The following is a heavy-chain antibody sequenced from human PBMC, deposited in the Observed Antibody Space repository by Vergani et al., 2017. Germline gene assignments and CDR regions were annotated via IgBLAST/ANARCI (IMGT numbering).Heavy chain of an antibody. CDR2: IYHTGTT. J-gene: IGHJ6*03. V-gene: IGHV4-31*03. CDR1: GDSIRSGVYY. CDR3: ARGRSPINTMVRGRLPYYYMDV. Sequence: QVQLQESGPGLVKPSQTLSLTCTVSGDSIRSGVYYWGWIRQHPGQGLEWIGYIYHTGTTYYNPSLRGRINISVDTSKNQFSLKLSSVTAADTAVYYCARGRSPINTMVRGRLPYYYMDVWGKGTTVTVSS. D-gene: IGHD3-10*01.